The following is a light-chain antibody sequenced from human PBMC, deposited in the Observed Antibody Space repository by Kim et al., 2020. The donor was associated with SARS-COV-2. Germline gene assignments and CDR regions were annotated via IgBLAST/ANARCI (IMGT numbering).Light chain of an antibody. CDR3: KQRSTWPRT. V-gene: IGKV3-11*01. Sequence: EIVLTQSPATLSLSPGERATLSCRASQSVSSYLAWCQQKPGQAPRLLIYDASNWATGIPARFSGSGSGTDFTPPISSLELEDFDVYYCKQRSTWPRTFGGG. J-gene: IGKJ4*01. CDR2: DAS. CDR1: QSVSSY.